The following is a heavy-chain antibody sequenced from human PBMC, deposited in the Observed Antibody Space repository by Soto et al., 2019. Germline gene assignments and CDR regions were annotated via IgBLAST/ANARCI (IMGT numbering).Heavy chain of an antibody. CDR2: IYYSGST. Sequence: QLQLQESGPGLVKPSETLSLTCTVSGGSISSSSYYWGWIRQPPGKGLEWIGSIYYSGSTYYNPSRKSRVTISVDTPKNQVSRKLSSVAAADTAVYYCARHDYGVDYGGQGTLVTVSS. CDR1: GGSISSSSYY. CDR3: ARHDYGVDY. V-gene: IGHV4-39*01. D-gene: IGHD4-17*01. J-gene: IGHJ4*02.